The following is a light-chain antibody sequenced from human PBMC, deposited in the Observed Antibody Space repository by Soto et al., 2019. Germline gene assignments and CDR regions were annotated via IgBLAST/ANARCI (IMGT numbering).Light chain of an antibody. CDR1: QYVSSF. CDR2: DAS. J-gene: IGKJ1*01. Sequence: IVLTQSPATLSLSPGDSATLSCRASQYVSSFLAWYQQKAGQAPRLLIYDASHRATGIPARFSGSGSGTDFTLTINSLEPEDGSRDYCQQRYTSLATLRQGNK. V-gene: IGKV3-11*01. CDR3: QQRYTSLAT.